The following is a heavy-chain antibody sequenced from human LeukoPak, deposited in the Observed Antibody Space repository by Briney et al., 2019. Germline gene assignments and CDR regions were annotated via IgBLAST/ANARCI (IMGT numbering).Heavy chain of an antibody. J-gene: IGHJ5*02. CDR1: GYTFTGYY. CDR3: ARVEATVTTSSWFDP. Sequence: ASVKVSCKASGYTFTGYYMHWVRQAPGQGLEWMGRINPNSGGTNYAQKFQGRVTMTRDTSISTAYMELSRLRSDGTAVYDCARVEATVTTSSWFDPWGQGTLVTVSS. V-gene: IGHV1-2*06. D-gene: IGHD4-17*01. CDR2: INPNSGGT.